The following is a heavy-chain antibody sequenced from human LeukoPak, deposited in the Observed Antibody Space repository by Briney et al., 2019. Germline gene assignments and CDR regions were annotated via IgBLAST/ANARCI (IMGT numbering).Heavy chain of an antibody. CDR2: NYTSGRT. V-gene: IGHV4-61*02. Sequence: PSETLSLTCTVSGGSISRGSYHWSWIRQPAGKGLEWIGRNYTSGRTNYNPSLKSRVTISVDTSKNQFSLKLSSVTAADTAVYYCASGITIFGVVRGPAYWGQGTLVTVSS. J-gene: IGHJ4*02. D-gene: IGHD3-3*01. CDR1: GGSISRGSYH. CDR3: ASGITIFGVVRGPAY.